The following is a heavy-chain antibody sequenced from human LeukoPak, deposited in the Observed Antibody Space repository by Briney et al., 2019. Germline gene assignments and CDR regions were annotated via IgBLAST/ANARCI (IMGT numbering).Heavy chain of an antibody. CDR2: VNPSGGST. CDR3: ARGGIAARVPGLYYMYV. J-gene: IGHJ6*03. Sequence: ASVKLSCKASGYTFTIYYIHWVRHAPGQGHEWMGIVNPSGGSTSYAQKSQGRATITRDTSTSTVYMELSSLRSEDTAVYYCARGGIAARVPGLYYMYVWGKGTTVTVSS. D-gene: IGHD6-25*01. V-gene: IGHV1-46*03. CDR1: GYTFTIYY.